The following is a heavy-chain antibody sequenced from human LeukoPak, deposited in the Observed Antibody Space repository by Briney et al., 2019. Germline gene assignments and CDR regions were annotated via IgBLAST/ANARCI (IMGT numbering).Heavy chain of an antibody. D-gene: IGHD3-22*01. CDR3: ARDLYYYDSSGYFVEVFYYYYGMDV. J-gene: IGHJ6*02. V-gene: IGHV3-30-3*01. CDR2: ISCDGSNK. CDR1: GFTFSSYA. Sequence: PGGSLRLSCAASGFTFSSYAMHWVRQAPGKGLEWVAVISCDGSNKYYADSVKGRFTISRDNSKNTLYLQMNSLRAEDTAVYYCARDLYYYDSSGYFVEVFYYYYGMDVWGQGTTVTVSS.